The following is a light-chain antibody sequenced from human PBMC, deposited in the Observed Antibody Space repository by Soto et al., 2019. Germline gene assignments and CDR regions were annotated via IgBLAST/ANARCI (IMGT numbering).Light chain of an antibody. CDR3: QQYYDWPIT. Sequence: EIVLTQSPATLSVSPGERATLFCRASQGISTLLAWYQQKPGQAPRLLIYAASTRAAGIPARFSGSGSGTDFTLTISSLQSEDFAIYYCQQYYDWPITFGQGTRLEIK. V-gene: IGKV3-15*01. CDR1: QGISTL. CDR2: AAS. J-gene: IGKJ5*01.